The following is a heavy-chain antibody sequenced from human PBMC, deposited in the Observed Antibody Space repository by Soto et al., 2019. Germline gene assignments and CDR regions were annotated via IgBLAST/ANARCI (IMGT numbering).Heavy chain of an antibody. CDR3: ARVFSFYDLQGTYNWFDP. CDR2: INAGNGNT. D-gene: IGHD3-22*01. CDR1: GYTFTSYA. J-gene: IGHJ5*02. Sequence: GASVKVSCKASGYTFTSYAMHWVRQAPGQRLEWMGWINAGNGNTKYSQKFQGRVTITRDTSASTAYMELSSLRSEDTAVYYCARVFSFYDLQGTYNWFDPWGQGTLVTVSS. V-gene: IGHV1-3*01.